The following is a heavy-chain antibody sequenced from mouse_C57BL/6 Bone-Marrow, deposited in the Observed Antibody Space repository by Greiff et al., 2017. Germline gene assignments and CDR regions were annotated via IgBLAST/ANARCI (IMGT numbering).Heavy chain of an antibody. CDR3: SRSGSSYDY. D-gene: IGHD1-1*01. V-gene: IGHV1-52*01. CDR1: GYTFTSYW. J-gene: IGHJ2*01. CDR2: IDPSDSET. Sequence: QVQLQQPGAELVRPGSSVKLSCKASGYTFTSYWMHWVKQRPIQGLEWIGNIDPSDSETHYNQKFKAKATLTVDKSSSTAYMQLSSLTSADSAVYYCSRSGSSYDYWGQGTTRTVSS.